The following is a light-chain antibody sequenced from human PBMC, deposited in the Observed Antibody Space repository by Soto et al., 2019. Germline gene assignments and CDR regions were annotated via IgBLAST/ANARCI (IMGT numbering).Light chain of an antibody. Sequence: EIVLPQSPGTLSLSPGERATLSCRASQSVSSSYLAWYQQKPGQAPRLLIYGASSRATGIPDRLSGSGSGTEFTLTISSLQSEDFAVYDCQQYKNWLWTFGQGTKVDIK. CDR3: QQYKNWLWT. J-gene: IGKJ1*01. CDR2: GAS. V-gene: IGKV3-20*01. CDR1: QSVSSSY.